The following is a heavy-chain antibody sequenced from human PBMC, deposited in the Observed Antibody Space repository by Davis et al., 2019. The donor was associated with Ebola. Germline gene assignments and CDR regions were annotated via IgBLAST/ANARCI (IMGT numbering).Heavy chain of an antibody. CDR1: GGSFSGYS. V-gene: IGHV4-59*08. CDR3: AGHVTSYKWVDP. D-gene: IGHD6-6*01. CDR2: VYYRGST. J-gene: IGHJ5*02. Sequence: MPSETLSLPCAVYGGSFSGYSWSWIRQTPGKGLEWIGSVYYRGSTMNNPSLKSRVTTSVDKSNNQLSLKLSSVTAADTAVYYCAGHVTSYKWVDPWGQGTLVAVSS.